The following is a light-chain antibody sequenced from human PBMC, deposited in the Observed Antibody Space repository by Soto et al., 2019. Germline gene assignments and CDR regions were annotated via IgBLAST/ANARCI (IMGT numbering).Light chain of an antibody. J-gene: IGKJ1*01. V-gene: IGKV1-39*01. Sequence: DIQMTPSPSSLSASIGDRVTISCRASQDISSSLNWYQHKSGKAPKLLIYAASGLHSGVPSRFSGSGSGTDFTLTISSLQPEDFATYYCQQSYVTPWTFGQGTKVDIK. CDR3: QQSYVTPWT. CDR1: QDISSS. CDR2: AAS.